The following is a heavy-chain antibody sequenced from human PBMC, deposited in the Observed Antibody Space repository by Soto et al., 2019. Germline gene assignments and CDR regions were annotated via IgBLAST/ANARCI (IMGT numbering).Heavy chain of an antibody. CDR1: GGSFSGYY. CDR3: ARQNYDYVWGSYRYTVPRPFDY. D-gene: IGHD3-16*02. Sequence: SETLSLTCAVYGGSFSGYYWTWIRQPPGTGLEWIGDINHSGSTNYNPSLKSRVTISVDTSKNQFSLKLSSVTAADTAVYYCARQNYDYVWGSYRYTVPRPFDYWGQGTLVTVSS. J-gene: IGHJ4*02. CDR2: INHSGST. V-gene: IGHV4-34*01.